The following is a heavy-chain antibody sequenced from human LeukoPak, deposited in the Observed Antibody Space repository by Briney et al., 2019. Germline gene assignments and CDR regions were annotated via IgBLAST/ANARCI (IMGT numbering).Heavy chain of an antibody. Sequence: PGGSLRLSCAASGFTFSDSYMHWIRQAPGKGLEWIAYMSSGGNIIYYADSVKGRFTISRDNANNSLYLEMNSLRTDDTAVYYCARDFYTVLDYWGQGTLVTVSS. D-gene: IGHD2-2*02. CDR3: ARDFYTVLDY. CDR1: GFTFSDSY. V-gene: IGHV3-11*01. J-gene: IGHJ4*02. CDR2: MSSGGNII.